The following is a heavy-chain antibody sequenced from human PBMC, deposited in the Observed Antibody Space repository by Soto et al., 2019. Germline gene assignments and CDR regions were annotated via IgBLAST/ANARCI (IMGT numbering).Heavy chain of an antibody. Sequence: QVQLVQSGAEVKKPGSSVKVSCKASGGTFSSYAISWVRQAPGQGLEWMGGIIPIFGTANYAQKFQGRVTITADESTSTAYMELSSLRSEDTAVYYWARGTVVAATSPFDYWGQGTLVTVSS. CDR1: GGTFSSYA. CDR2: IIPIFGTA. J-gene: IGHJ4*02. V-gene: IGHV1-69*12. CDR3: ARGTVVAATSPFDY. D-gene: IGHD2-15*01.